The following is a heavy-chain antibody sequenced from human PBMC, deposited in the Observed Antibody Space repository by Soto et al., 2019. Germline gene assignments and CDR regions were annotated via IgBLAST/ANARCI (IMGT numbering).Heavy chain of an antibody. CDR3: ARQGYSSSSVRAMDV. D-gene: IGHD6-6*01. V-gene: IGHV5-51*01. Sequence: GESLKISCKGSGYSFTSYWIGWVRQMPGKGLEWMGIIYPGDSDTRYSPSFQGQVTISADKSISTAYLQWSSLKASDTAMYDCARQGYSSSSVRAMDVWGKGTTVTVSS. J-gene: IGHJ6*03. CDR2: IYPGDSDT. CDR1: GYSFTSYW.